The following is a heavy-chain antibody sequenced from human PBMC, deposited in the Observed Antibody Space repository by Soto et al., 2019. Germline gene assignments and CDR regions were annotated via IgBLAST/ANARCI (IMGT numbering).Heavy chain of an antibody. J-gene: IGHJ1*01. CDR2: IYYSGST. CDR3: ARLRLVAGNGPTGEDSNFQH. D-gene: IGHD6-19*01. V-gene: IGHV4-39*01. CDR1: GGSISSSSYY. Sequence: SETLSLTCTVSGGSISSSSYYWGWIRQPPGKGLEWIGSIYYSGSTYYNPSLKSRVTISVDTSKNQFSLKLSSVTAADTAVYYCARLRLVAGNGPTGEDSNFQHWGQGTLVTVSS.